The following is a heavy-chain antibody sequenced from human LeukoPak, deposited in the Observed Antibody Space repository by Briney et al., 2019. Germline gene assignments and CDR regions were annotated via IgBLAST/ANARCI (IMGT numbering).Heavy chain of an antibody. CDR2: IYNSGST. CDR1: GDSMSTYY. CDR3: ARSQHVLRYFDWLPNQDYQYYYMDV. Sequence: SETLSLTCTVSGDSMSTYYWTWIRQPPGKGLEWIGYIYNSGSTNYNPSLKSRVTISVDTSKNQFSLKLTSVTAADTAVYYCARSQHVLRYFDWLPNQDYQYYYMDVWGKGTTVTVSS. J-gene: IGHJ6*03. D-gene: IGHD3-9*01. V-gene: IGHV4-59*12.